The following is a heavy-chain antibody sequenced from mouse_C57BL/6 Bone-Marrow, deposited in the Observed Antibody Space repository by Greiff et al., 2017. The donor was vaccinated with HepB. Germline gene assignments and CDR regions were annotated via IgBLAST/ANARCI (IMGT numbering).Heavy chain of an antibody. J-gene: IGHJ1*03. V-gene: IGHV5-17*01. D-gene: IGHD1-1*01. CDR1: GFTFSDYG. CDR3: AGGGGSSSYWYFDV. CDR2: ISSGSSTI. Sequence: EVMLVESGGGLVKPGGSLKLSCAASGFTFSDYGMHWVRQAPEKGLEWVAYISSGSSTIYYADTVKGRFTISRDNAKNTLFLQMTSLRSEDTAMYCCAGGGGSSSYWYFDVWGTGTTVTVSS.